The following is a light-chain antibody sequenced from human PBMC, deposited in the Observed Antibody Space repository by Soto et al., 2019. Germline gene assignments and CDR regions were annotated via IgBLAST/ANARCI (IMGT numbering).Light chain of an antibody. CDR1: SSDVGVYNY. Sequence: QSALTQPASVSGSPGQSITISCTGTSSDVGVYNYVSWYQLHPGKAPKLMIYEVSNRPSGVSNRFSGSKSGNTASLTISGLQAEDEADYYCSSYTSSSTWVFGGGTKVTVL. CDR3: SSYTSSSTWV. CDR2: EVS. V-gene: IGLV2-14*01. J-gene: IGLJ3*02.